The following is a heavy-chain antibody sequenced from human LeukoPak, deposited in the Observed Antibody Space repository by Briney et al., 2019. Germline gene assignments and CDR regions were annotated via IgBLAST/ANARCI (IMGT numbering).Heavy chain of an antibody. CDR1: GFTFSSYG. D-gene: IGHD3-22*01. V-gene: IGHV3-30*03. CDR2: ISYDGSNK. CDR3: ASLYYDSSGYNIDY. J-gene: IGHJ4*02. Sequence: GRSLRLSCAASGFTFSSYGMHWVRQAPGKGLEWVAVISYDGSNKYYADSVKGRFTISRDNSKNTLYLQMNSLRAEDTAVYYCASLYYDSSGYNIDYWGQGTLVTVSS.